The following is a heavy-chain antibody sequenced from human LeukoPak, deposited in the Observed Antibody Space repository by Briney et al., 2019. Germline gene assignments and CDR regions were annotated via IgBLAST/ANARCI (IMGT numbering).Heavy chain of an antibody. CDR2: IYYSGST. Sequence: PSETLSLTCTVSGGSISSSSYYWGWIRRPPGKGLEWIGSIYYSGSTYYNPSLKSRVTISVDTSKNQFSLKLSSVTAADTAVYYCARQTGKKYCSGGSCYSGPDYWGQGTLVTVSS. CDR3: ARQTGKKYCSGGSCYSGPDY. CDR1: GGSISSSSYY. V-gene: IGHV4-39*01. D-gene: IGHD2-15*01. J-gene: IGHJ4*02.